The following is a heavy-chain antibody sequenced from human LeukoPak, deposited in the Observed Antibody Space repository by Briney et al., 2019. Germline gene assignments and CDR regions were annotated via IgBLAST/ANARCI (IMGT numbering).Heavy chain of an antibody. CDR3: ARMTINWFDP. CDR2: IYYSGST. D-gene: IGHD4/OR15-4a*01. Sequence: PSETLSLTCSVSGGSISSYYWSWIRQPPGKGLEWIGYIYYSGSTNYNPSLKSRSTISVDTSKNQFSLKLSSVTAADTGVYYCARMTINWFDPWGQGTLVTVSS. J-gene: IGHJ5*02. CDR1: GGSISSYY. V-gene: IGHV4-59*01.